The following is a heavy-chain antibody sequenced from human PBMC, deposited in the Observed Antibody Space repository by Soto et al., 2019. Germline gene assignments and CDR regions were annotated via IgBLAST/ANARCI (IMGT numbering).Heavy chain of an antibody. CDR3: ARSDYYDSSVYSGFNY. D-gene: IGHD3-22*01. CDR1: GYSFTSYW. J-gene: IGHJ4*02. Sequence: GESLKISCKGSGYSFTSYWIGWVRQMPGKGLEWMGIIYPGDSDTRYSPSFQGQVTISADKSISTAYLQWSSLKASDTAMYYCARSDYYDSSVYSGFNYGGQETLVTVSS. V-gene: IGHV5-51*01. CDR2: IYPGDSDT.